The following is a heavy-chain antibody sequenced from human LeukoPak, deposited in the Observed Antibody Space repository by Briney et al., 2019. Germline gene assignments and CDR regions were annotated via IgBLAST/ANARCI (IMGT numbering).Heavy chain of an antibody. V-gene: IGHV1-18*01. CDR3: AKVGSWTHNWFAP. Sequence: ASVKVSCKASGYTFTSYGISWVRQAPGQGLEWMGWISAYNGNTNYAQKFQGRVTMTRDTSISTAYMELSSLRSEDTAVYYCAKVGSWTHNWFAPWGQGTLVTVSS. CDR1: GYTFTSYG. CDR2: ISAYNGNT. J-gene: IGHJ5*02. D-gene: IGHD3/OR15-3a*01.